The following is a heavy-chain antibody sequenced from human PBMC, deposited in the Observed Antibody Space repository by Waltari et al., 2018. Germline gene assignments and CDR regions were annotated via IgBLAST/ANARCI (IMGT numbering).Heavy chain of an antibody. CDR3: ARDYSSSWYVRYYFDY. J-gene: IGHJ4*02. Sequence: VESGGGVVQPGRSLRLSCAASGFTFSSYGMHWVRQAPGKGLEWVAVIWYDGSNKYYADSVKGRFTISRDNSKNTLYLQMNSLRAEDTAVYYCARDYSSSWYVRYYFDYWGQGTLVTVSS. V-gene: IGHV3-33*01. D-gene: IGHD6-13*01. CDR1: GFTFSSYG. CDR2: IWYDGSNK.